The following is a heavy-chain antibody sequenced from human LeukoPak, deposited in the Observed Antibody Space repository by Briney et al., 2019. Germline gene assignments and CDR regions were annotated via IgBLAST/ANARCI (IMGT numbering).Heavy chain of an antibody. J-gene: IGHJ5*02. CDR3: AREIGPNKWNYVPNWFDP. CDR1: GFILTSHY. CDR2: INPSSGAT. D-gene: IGHD1-7*01. Sequence: GASVKVSCKASGFILTSHYMHWVRQAPGQGLEWMGIINPSSGATNYAERFQGRVSMTRDTSTTTVYMELSSLTFEDTAVYYCAREIGPNKWNYVPNWFDPWGQGTLVTVSS. V-gene: IGHV1-46*01.